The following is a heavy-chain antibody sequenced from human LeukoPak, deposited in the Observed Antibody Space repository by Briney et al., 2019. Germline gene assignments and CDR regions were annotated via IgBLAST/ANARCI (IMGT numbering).Heavy chain of an antibody. CDR1: GGSISSGSYY. CDR3: ARDADILTGYSPYNWFDP. CDR2: IYTSGST. Sequence: PSETLSLTCTVSGGSISSGSYYWSWIRQPAGKGLEWIGRIYTSGSTNYNPSLKSRVTISVDTSKNQFSLKLSSVAAADTAVYYCARDADILTGYSPYNWFDPWGQGTLVTVSS. J-gene: IGHJ5*02. V-gene: IGHV4-61*02. D-gene: IGHD3-9*01.